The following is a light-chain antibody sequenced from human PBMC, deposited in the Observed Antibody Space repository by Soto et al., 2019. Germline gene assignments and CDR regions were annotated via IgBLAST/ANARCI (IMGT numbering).Light chain of an antibody. Sequence: EIVLTQSPGTLSLSPGERATLSCRASHSVSSSYLAWYQQKPGQAPRLLIYGASNRATGIPDRFSGSGSATDFSLIISSLEPEDFALYFCQQYGTSPMTFGQGTRLEIK. CDR3: QQYGTSPMT. CDR1: HSVSSSY. V-gene: IGKV3-20*01. CDR2: GAS. J-gene: IGKJ5*01.